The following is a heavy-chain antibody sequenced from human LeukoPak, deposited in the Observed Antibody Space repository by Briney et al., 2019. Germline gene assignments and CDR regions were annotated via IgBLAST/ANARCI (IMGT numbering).Heavy chain of an antibody. J-gene: IGHJ5*02. V-gene: IGHV4-30-2*01. CDR3: ASTNDFGDYMGA. Sequence: PSQTLSLTCAVSGGSISRGGYSWSWIRQPPGKGLEWIGYMYHGGSTYYNPSLKSRVTISVDRSKNQFSLKLSSVTAADTAVYYCASTNDFGDYMGAWGQGTLVTVSS. CDR2: MYHGGST. CDR1: GGSISRGGYS. D-gene: IGHD4-17*01.